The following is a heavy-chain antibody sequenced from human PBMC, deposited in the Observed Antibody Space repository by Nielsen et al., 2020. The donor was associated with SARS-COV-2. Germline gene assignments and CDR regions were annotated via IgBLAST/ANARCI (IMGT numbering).Heavy chain of an antibody. J-gene: IGHJ4*02. Sequence: VRQMPGKGLEWVGRIRSKANSYATAYAASVKGRFTISRDDSKNTAYLQMNSLKTEDTAVYYCAKDRDGDYYFDYWGQGTLVTVSS. V-gene: IGHV3-73*01. D-gene: IGHD4-17*01. CDR2: IRSKANSYAT. CDR3: AKDRDGDYYFDY.